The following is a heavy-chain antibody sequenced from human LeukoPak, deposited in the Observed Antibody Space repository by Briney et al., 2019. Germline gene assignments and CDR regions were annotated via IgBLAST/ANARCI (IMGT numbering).Heavy chain of an antibody. CDR1: GFTFSSYA. J-gene: IGHJ5*02. CDR3: AKLPIVVVVAATWWFDP. D-gene: IGHD2-15*01. CDR2: ISGSGGGT. Sequence: GGSLRLSCAASGFTFSSYAMSWVRQAPGKGLEWVSGISGSGGGTYYADSVKGRFTISRDNSKNTLYLQMNSLRAEDTAVYYCAKLPIVVVVAATWWFDPWGQGTLVTVSS. V-gene: IGHV3-23*01.